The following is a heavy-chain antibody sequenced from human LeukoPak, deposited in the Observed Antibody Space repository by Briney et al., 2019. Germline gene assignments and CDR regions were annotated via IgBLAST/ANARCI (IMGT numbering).Heavy chain of an antibody. CDR1: GGSISSSNW. V-gene: IGHV4-4*02. Sequence: SETLSLTCAVSGGSISSSNWWSRVRQPPGKGLEWIGEIYHSGSTNYNPSLKSRVTISVDKSKNQFSLKLSSVTAADTAVYYCARSPTRSRWFDPWGQGTLVTVSS. CDR2: IYHSGST. CDR3: ARSPTRSRWFDP. D-gene: IGHD2-2*01. J-gene: IGHJ5*02.